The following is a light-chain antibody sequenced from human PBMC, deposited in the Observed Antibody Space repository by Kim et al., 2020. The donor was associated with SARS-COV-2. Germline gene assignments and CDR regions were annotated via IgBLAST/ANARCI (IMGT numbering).Light chain of an antibody. CDR2: DVS. J-gene: IGLJ2*01. V-gene: IGLV2-14*03. Sequence: GQSHTISCTGAGSDVGAYNYVAWYQQHPGKAPKLVIYDVSNRPSGVSNRFSGSKSGNTASLTISGLQAEDEADYYCSSYTSSSSVVFGGGTQLTVL. CDR1: GSDVGAYNY. CDR3: SSYTSSSSVV.